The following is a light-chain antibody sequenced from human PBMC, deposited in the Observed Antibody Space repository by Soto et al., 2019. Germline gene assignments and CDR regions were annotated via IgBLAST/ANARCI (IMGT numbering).Light chain of an antibody. V-gene: IGLV1-44*01. CDR2: FNT. CDR1: SSNIASNT. Sequence: QSVLPQPPSASGTPGQRVTISCSGSSSNIASNTVNWYQQLPGTAPKLLIYFNTQRPSGVPDRSSGSKSGTSASLAISGLQSEDEADYYCASWADSLNVYVFGTGTKLTVL. CDR3: ASWADSLNVYV. J-gene: IGLJ1*01.